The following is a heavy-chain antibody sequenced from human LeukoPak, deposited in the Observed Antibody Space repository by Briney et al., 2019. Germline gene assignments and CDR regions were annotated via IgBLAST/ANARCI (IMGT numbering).Heavy chain of an antibody. Sequence: SVQVSCKTSGGTFSTSAITWVRQAPGQGLEWMGRIIPVLNITTYAQRFQGGVTITADTSTSTVYMELSSLRSEETAVYYCARDQGLTAPPPYGLDVWGQGTTVIVSS. CDR3: ARDQGLTAPPPYGLDV. V-gene: IGHV1-69*04. CDR2: IIPVLNIT. D-gene: IGHD5-18*01. CDR1: GGTFSTSA. J-gene: IGHJ6*02.